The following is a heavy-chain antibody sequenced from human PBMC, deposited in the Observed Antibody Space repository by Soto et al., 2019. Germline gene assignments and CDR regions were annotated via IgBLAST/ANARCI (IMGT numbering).Heavy chain of an antibody. Sequence: PSETLSLTCTVSGASISSGGYYWSWIRQDPGKSLEWLGYIYDNGTTYYNPSLKSRVSISRDKSKNQFSLKMTSLTAADTAVYYCASDQVGATTWFDPWGQGTKVTVSS. D-gene: IGHD1-26*01. CDR2: IYDNGTT. CDR1: GASISSGGYY. CDR3: ASDQVGATTWFDP. J-gene: IGHJ5*02. V-gene: IGHV4-31*03.